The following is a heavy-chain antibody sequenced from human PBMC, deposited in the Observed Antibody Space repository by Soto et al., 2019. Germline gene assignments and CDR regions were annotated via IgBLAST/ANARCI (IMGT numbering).Heavy chain of an antibody. CDR3: ARAYYYDSSGYYY. CDR2: IYPGDSET. V-gene: IGHV5-51*01. J-gene: IGHJ4*02. Sequence: GESLKISCKGSGYNFTTFWIGWVRQVPGKGLEWMGIIYPGDSETKYSPDFEGQVTISADRSTNTAYLQWRSPRAEDTAVYYCARAYYYDSSGYYYWGQGTLVTVSS. CDR1: GYNFTTFW. D-gene: IGHD3-22*01.